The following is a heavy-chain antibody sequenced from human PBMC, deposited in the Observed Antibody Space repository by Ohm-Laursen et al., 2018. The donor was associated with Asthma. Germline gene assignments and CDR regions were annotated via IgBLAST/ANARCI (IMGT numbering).Heavy chain of an antibody. Sequence: SLRLSCTASGFTFSSQGMTWVRQAPGKGLEWVAGVSGRGDTTYYADSVKGRFTISRDNSKNTLYLQMNSLRAEDTAVYYCAKELYSSGWYSDYWGQGTLVTVSS. CDR1: GFTFSSQG. V-gene: IGHV3-23*01. CDR3: AKELYSSGWYSDY. CDR2: VSGRGDTT. J-gene: IGHJ4*02. D-gene: IGHD6-19*01.